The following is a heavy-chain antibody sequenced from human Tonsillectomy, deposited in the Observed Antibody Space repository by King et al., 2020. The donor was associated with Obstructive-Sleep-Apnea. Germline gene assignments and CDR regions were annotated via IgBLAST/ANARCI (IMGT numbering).Heavy chain of an antibody. CDR2: ISRSGGST. J-gene: IGHJ4*02. Sequence: VQLVESGGGLVQPGGSLRLSCVASGFTFRSYAMSWVRQAPGKGLEWVSSISRSGGSTFYADCVKGRFAISRDNSKNTLYLQMNSLRVEDTAIYYCAREDGWYGRLDYFDYWGQGTLVTVSS. D-gene: IGHD6-19*01. V-gene: IGHV3-23*04. CDR1: GFTFRSYA. CDR3: AREDGWYGRLDYFDY.